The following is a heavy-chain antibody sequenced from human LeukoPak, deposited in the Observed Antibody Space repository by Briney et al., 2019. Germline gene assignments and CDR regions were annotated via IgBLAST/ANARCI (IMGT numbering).Heavy chain of an antibody. J-gene: IGHJ6*03. Sequence: ASVKVSCKAFGYTFTSNYMHWVRQAPGQGLEWMGWINPNSGGTNYAQKFQGRVTMTRDTSISTAYMELSRLRSDDTAVYYCARVIGIAAYYYMDVWGKGTTVTVSS. CDR3: ARVIGIAAYYYMDV. D-gene: IGHD6-13*01. CDR2: INPNSGGT. V-gene: IGHV1-2*02. CDR1: GYTFTSNY.